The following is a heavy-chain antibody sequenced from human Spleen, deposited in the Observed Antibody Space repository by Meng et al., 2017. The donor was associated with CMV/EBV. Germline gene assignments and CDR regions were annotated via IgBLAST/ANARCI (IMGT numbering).Heavy chain of an antibody. J-gene: IGHJ4*02. V-gene: IGHV1-2*02. D-gene: IGHD3-3*02. Sequence: KASCKASGYTFSGFLVHWVRQAPGQGLEWMGWINPSSGGTKYAQKFQGTVTMTRDTSISTAYMELSGLTSDDTAVYYCARATFRAYDFWGQGTLVTVSS. CDR1: GYTFSGFL. CDR3: ARATFRAYDF. CDR2: INPSSGGT.